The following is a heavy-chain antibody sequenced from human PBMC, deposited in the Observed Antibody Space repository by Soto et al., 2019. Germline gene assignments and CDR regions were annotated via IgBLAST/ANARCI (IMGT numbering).Heavy chain of an antibody. V-gene: IGHV3-21*04. D-gene: IGHD3-10*01. CDR1: GFTFSSYT. CDR3: ARVCPYASGTYSFRHTRFDP. J-gene: IGHJ5*02. CDR2: ISSSSSYI. Sequence: GGSLRLSCAASGFTFSSYTMNWVRQAPGKGLEWVSSISSSSSYIYYADSVKGRFTISIDKSENTMYLQMNSLRAEDTAVYYCARVCPYASGTYSFRHTRFDPWGQGSQVTVS.